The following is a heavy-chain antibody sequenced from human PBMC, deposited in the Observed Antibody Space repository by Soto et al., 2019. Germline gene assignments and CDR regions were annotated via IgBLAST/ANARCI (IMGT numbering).Heavy chain of an antibody. D-gene: IGHD4-17*01. V-gene: IGHV3-23*01. Sequence: GGSLRLSCAASGFTFSSYAMSWVRQAPGKGLEWVSAISGSGGSTYYADSVKGQFTISRDNSKNTLYLQMNSLRAEDTAVYYCAKDLGGDYDGEYFQHWGQGTLVTAPQ. J-gene: IGHJ1*01. CDR2: ISGSGGST. CDR3: AKDLGGDYDGEYFQH. CDR1: GFTFSSYA.